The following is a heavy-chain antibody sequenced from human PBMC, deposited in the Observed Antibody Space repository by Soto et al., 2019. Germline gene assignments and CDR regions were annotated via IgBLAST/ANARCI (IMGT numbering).Heavy chain of an antibody. CDR3: AREGDYDFWSGYPRVWYYYYGMDV. CDR1: GYTFTSYG. V-gene: IGHV1-18*01. CDR2: ISAYNGNT. D-gene: IGHD3-3*01. Sequence: GASVKVSCKASGYTFTSYGISWVRQAPGQGLEWMGWISAYNGNTNYAQKLQGRVTMTTDTSTSTAYMELRSLRSDDTAVYYCAREGDYDFWSGYPRVWYYYYGMDVWGQGTTVTVSS. J-gene: IGHJ6*02.